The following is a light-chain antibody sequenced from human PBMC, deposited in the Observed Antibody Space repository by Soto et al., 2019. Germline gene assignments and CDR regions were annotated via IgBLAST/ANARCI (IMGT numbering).Light chain of an antibody. CDR1: QFINTD. CDR2: GAS. V-gene: IGKV3-15*01. J-gene: IGKJ4*01. Sequence: EIVMTQSPATLSVSPGEGVTLSCRASQFINTDLAWYQQKPGQSPRLLIYGASTRATGISARFSGSGSGTDFTLTISSLQSEDLALYYCQQHRTWPLTFGGGTKVEIK. CDR3: QQHRTWPLT.